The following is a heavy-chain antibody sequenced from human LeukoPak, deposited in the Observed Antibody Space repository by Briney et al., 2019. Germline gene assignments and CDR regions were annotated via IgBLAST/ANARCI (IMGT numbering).Heavy chain of an antibody. CDR3: ARSYGDYYFDY. CDR1: GYSFTSYW. V-gene: IGHV5-51*01. CDR2: IYPGDSDT. D-gene: IGHD4-17*01. J-gene: IGHJ4*02. Sequence: GEAPKISCKGSGYSFTSYWIGWVREMPGKGLEWMGIIYPGDSDTRYSPSFQGQVTISADKSISTAYLQWSSLKASDTAMYYCARSYGDYYFDYWGQGTLVTVSS.